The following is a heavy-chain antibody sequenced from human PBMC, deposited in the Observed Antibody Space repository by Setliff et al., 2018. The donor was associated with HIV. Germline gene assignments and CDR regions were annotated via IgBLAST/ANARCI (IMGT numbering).Heavy chain of an antibody. D-gene: IGHD2-21*02. V-gene: IGHV1-69*10. J-gene: IGHJ4*02. CDR3: ARDGAKEMTVFGEAIVASHYFVDS. CDR1: GGTFSTSA. CDR2: IIPFDGIA. Sequence: SVKVSCKASGGTFSTSAVTWVRQAPGQGLEWMGAIIPFDGIANYEHKFQGKVTLTADKSTTTVYMEMSSLTTEDTAVYYCARDGAKEMTVFGEAIVASHYFVDSWGQGTLVTVSS.